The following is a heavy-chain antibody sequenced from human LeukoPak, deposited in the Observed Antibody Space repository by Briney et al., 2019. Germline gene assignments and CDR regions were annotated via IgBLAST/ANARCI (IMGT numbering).Heavy chain of an antibody. Sequence: ASETLSLTCAVYGGSFSGYYWSWIRQPPGKGLEWIGEINHSGSTNYNPSLKSRVTISVDTSKNQFSLKLSSVTAADTAVYYCARARYDFWSGYGVDDAFDIWGQGTMVTVSS. CDR2: INHSGST. D-gene: IGHD3-3*01. CDR3: ARARYDFWSGYGVDDAFDI. V-gene: IGHV4-34*01. CDR1: GGSFSGYY. J-gene: IGHJ3*02.